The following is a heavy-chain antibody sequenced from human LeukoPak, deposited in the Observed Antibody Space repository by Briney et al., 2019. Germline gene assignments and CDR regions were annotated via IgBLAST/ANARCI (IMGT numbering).Heavy chain of an antibody. D-gene: IGHD6-13*01. CDR3: AKGHTGIAAAGSGRGYYFDY. Sequence: GGSLRLSCAASGFTFDDYAMHWARQAPGKGLEWVSGICWNSGSIGYADSVKGRFTISRDNAKNSLYLQMNSLRAEDTALYYCAKGHTGIAAAGSGRGYYFDYWGQGTLVTVSS. CDR2: ICWNSGSI. J-gene: IGHJ4*02. V-gene: IGHV3-9*01. CDR1: GFTFDDYA.